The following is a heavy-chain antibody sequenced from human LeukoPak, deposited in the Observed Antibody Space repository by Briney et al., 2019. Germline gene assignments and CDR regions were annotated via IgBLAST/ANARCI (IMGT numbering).Heavy chain of an antibody. Sequence: GGSLRLSCAASGFTVSSNYMSWVRQAPGKGLEWVSVIYSGGSTYYADSVKGRFTISRDNSKNTLYLQMNSLRAEDTAVYYCASWMFGENFDYWGQGTLVTVSS. CDR1: GFTVSSNY. V-gene: IGHV3-66*01. J-gene: IGHJ4*02. CDR2: IYSGGST. CDR3: ASWMFGENFDY. D-gene: IGHD3-10*02.